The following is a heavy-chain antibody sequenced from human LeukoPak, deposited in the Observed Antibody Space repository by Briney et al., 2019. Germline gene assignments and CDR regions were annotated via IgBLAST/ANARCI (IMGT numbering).Heavy chain of an antibody. D-gene: IGHD2/OR15-2a*01. CDR1: GYSFTSYW. Sequence: GEPLKISCTGSGYSFTSYWIGGVRQMPGKGLGWTGIIYPGDSDTRYSPSFQGQVTISADKPIITAYLQWSSLKASDTAMYYCARCNEAWFDPWGQGTLVTVSS. J-gene: IGHJ5*02. CDR2: IYPGDSDT. V-gene: IGHV5-51*04. CDR3: ARCNEAWFDP.